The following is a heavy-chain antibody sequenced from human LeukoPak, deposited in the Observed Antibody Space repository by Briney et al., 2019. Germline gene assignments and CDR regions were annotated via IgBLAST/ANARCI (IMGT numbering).Heavy chain of an antibody. CDR1: GFTFSADS. CDR3: ASGRWLQLPSVY. V-gene: IGHV3-21*01. J-gene: IGHJ4*02. Sequence: PGGSLRLSCAASGFTFSADSMSWVRQAPGKGLEWVSSIISSSYMYYADSVKGRFTISRDNAKNSLYLQMNSLRAEDTAVYYCASGRWLQLPSVYWGQGTLVTVSS. D-gene: IGHD5-24*01. CDR2: IISSSYM.